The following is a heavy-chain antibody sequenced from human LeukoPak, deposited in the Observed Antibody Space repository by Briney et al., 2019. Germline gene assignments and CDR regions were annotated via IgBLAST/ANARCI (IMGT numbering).Heavy chain of an antibody. J-gene: IGHJ4*02. CDR2: ISSSSSNI. D-gene: IGHD6-19*01. CDR1: GFDFSTYS. V-gene: IGHV3-48*04. CDR3: ARVGRSGWTVDY. Sequence: GGSLRLSCAASGFDFSTYSIDWVRQAPGKGLEWVSYISSSSSNIYHADSVKGRFTISRDNAKNSLHLQMNSLRAEDTAVYYCARVGRSGWTVDYWGQGTLVTASS.